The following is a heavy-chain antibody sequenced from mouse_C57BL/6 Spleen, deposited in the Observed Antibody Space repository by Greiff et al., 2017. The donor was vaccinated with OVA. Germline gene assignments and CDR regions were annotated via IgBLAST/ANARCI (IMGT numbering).Heavy chain of an antibody. CDR2: ISSGGSYT. V-gene: IGHV5-6*01. CDR3: ARQEDYWYFDV. CDR1: GFTFSSYG. J-gene: IGHJ1*03. Sequence: EVQVVESGGDLVKPGGSLKLSCAASGFTFSSYGMSWVRQTPDKRLEWVATISSGGSYTYYPDSVKGRFTISRDNAKNTLYLQMSSLKSEDTAMYYCARQEDYWYFDVWGTGTTVTVSS.